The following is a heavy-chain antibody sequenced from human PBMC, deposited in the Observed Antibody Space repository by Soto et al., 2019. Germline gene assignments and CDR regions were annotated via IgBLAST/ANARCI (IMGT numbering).Heavy chain of an antibody. Sequence: GGSLRLSCAASGFTLSNYNMNWVRQAPGKGLEWVSSISSSSSYIYYADSVKGRFTISRDNSKNTLYLQMNSLRAEDTAVYYCARWRAVITPFFDYWGRGTLVTVSS. CDR2: ISSSSSYI. CDR1: GFTLSNYN. CDR3: ARWRAVITPFFDY. V-gene: IGHV3-21*01. D-gene: IGHD3-22*01. J-gene: IGHJ4*02.